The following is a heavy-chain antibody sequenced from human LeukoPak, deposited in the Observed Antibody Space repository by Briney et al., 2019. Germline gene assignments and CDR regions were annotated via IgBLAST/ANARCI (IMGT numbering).Heavy chain of an antibody. Sequence: PGGSLRLSCAASGFSFSNYGMHWVRQAPGKGLEWVAYIRYDGSQKYYGDSVKGRFTISRDNSKNTVYLQMNSLRDEDTAVYYCARDLLSSPHKYFDSWGQGTLVTVSS. CDR1: GFSFSNYG. CDR3: ARDLLSSPHKYFDS. CDR2: IRYDGSQK. D-gene: IGHD2-15*01. J-gene: IGHJ4*02. V-gene: IGHV3-30*02.